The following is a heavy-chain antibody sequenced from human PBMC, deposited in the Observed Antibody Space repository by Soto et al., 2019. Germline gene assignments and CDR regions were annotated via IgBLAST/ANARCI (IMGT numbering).Heavy chain of an antibody. Sequence: SETLSLTCTVSGGSISSTTYYWGWIRQPPEKGLEWIGSIYYSGNTYYNPSLKSRVTISVDTSKNQFSLKLNSVTAADTAVYYCAREGSTGGFDYWGQGNMVTVSS. V-gene: IGHV4-39*07. CDR2: IYYSGNT. CDR1: GGSISSTTYY. D-gene: IGHD2-8*02. J-gene: IGHJ4*02. CDR3: AREGSTGGFDY.